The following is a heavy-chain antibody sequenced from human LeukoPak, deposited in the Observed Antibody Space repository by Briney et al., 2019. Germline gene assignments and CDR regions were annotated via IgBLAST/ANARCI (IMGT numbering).Heavy chain of an antibody. V-gene: IGHV1-18*01. CDR2: ISGNNGHT. J-gene: IGHJ5*02. CDR3: ARGLRNWFDP. Sequence: ASVKVSCKASGYSFTSYGISWVRQAPGQGLEWMGWISGNNGHTNYAQKLQGRVTMTTDTSTSTAYMELRSLRSDDTAVYYCARGLRNWFDPWGQGTLVTVSS. CDR1: GYSFTSYG.